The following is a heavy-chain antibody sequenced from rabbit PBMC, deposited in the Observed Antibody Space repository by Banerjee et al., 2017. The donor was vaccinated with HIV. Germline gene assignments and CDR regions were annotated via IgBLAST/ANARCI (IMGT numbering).Heavy chain of an antibody. J-gene: IGHJ4*01. CDR1: GSSFSSGYY. D-gene: IGHD6-1*01. V-gene: IGHV1S40*01. Sequence: QSLEESGGDLVKPGASLTLTCTASGSSFSSGYYMCWVRQAPGKGLEWIGYIDPVFRSTYYASWVNGRFTISSHNAQNTLYLQLNSLTAADTATYFCVRETETYAGYTGYAYYFNLWGQGTLVTVS. CDR2: IDPVFRST. CDR3: VRETETYAGYTGYAYYFNL.